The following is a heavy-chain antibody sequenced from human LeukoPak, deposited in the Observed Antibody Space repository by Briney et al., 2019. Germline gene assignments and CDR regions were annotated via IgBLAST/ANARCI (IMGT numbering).Heavy chain of an antibody. CDR1: RYTFTDYY. CDR2: INRNSGGT. Sequence: ASVKVSCKASRYTFTDYYMHWVRQAPGQGLEWMGWINRNSGGTNYAQKFQGRVTMTRDTSIRTAYMELSSLRSDDTAMYYCASGASAFDYWGQGTLVTVSS. J-gene: IGHJ4*02. V-gene: IGHV1-2*02. CDR3: ASGASAFDY. D-gene: IGHD3-16*01.